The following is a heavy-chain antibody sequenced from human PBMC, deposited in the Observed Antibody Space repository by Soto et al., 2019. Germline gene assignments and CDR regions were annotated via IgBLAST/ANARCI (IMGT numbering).Heavy chain of an antibody. D-gene: IGHD2-15*01. J-gene: IGHJ6*02. CDR1: GYTFTSYY. CDR3: AREGFCSGVSCYSSDHYGMDV. V-gene: IGHV1-46*01. Sequence: ASVKVSCKTSGYTFTSYYVHWVRQAPGRGLEWMGVIRPDSGRADYAQKFQGRVTITTDTSTTTAYMDLSRLRSEDTAVYYCAREGFCSGVSCYSSDHYGMDVWGQGTTVTVSS. CDR2: IRPDSGRA.